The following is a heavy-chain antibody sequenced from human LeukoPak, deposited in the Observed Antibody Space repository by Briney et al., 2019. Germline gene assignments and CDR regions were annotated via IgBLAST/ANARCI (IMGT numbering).Heavy chain of an antibody. V-gene: IGHV3-7*04. J-gene: IGHJ3*02. D-gene: IGHD2-2*01. CDR3: ARDMRGDGFDI. CDR2: IRQDGSEK. CDR1: GFTFSSFW. Sequence: PGGSLRLSCAASGFTFSSFWMTWVRQATGKGLVWVANIRQDGSEKYYVDSVEGRFTISRDNAKKSLFLQMNSLRVEDTAVYYCARDMRGDGFDIWGQGTMVTVSS.